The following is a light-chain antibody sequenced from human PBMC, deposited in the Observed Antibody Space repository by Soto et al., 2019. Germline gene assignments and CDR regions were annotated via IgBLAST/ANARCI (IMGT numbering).Light chain of an antibody. V-gene: IGKV1-33*01. CDR3: QKYDNLPYT. CDR1: QDISNY. Sequence: DIQMTQSPCSLSASVGDRGTITCQASQDISNYLNWYQQKPGKAPKLLIYDASNWETGVPSRFSGSGSGTDFTFTISSLQPEDIATYYCQKYDNLPYTFGQGTKLEIK. J-gene: IGKJ2*01. CDR2: DAS.